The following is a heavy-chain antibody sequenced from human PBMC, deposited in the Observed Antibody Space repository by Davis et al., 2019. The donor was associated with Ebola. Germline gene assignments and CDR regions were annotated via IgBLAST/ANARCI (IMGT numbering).Heavy chain of an antibody. V-gene: IGHV1-18*04. J-gene: IGHJ4*02. CDR3: ARAPNYDVLTGTSSYYFDD. D-gene: IGHD3-9*01. Sequence: ASVKVSCKSSGYTFTSYGLVWVRQAPGLGLEWMGWISGFNTNTNVAQKFQGRVTVSKDTSTNTAYMDLRSLTSDDTAIYYCARAPNYDVLTGTSSYYFDDWGQGTLVTVSS. CDR1: GYTFTSYG. CDR2: ISGFNTNT.